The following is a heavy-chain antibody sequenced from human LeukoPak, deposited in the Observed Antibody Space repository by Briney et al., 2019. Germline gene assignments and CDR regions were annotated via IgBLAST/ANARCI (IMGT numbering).Heavy chain of an antibody. V-gene: IGHV3-23*01. J-gene: IGHJ3*01. Sequence: GGSLRLSCVASGFTFSDFAMTWVRQAPGKGLEWVSSTAPVYYADSVKGRFTISRDDSKNTLFLQMNSLRAEDTAIYYCAKDSFSYNGIFDALDVWGQGTMVTVSS. CDR3: AKDSFSYNGIFDALDV. CDR2: TAPV. CDR1: GFTFSDFA. D-gene: IGHD2-8*01.